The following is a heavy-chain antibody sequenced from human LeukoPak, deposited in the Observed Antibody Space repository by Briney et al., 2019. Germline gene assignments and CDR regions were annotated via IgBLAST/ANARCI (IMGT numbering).Heavy chain of an antibody. CDR3: ARGFFGVVTAFDH. CDR1: GYTFTSYA. J-gene: IGHJ4*02. Sequence: ASVKVFCKASGYTFTSYAMNWVRQAPGQGLEWMGWINTNTGNPTYAQGFTGRFVFSLDTSVSTVYLQISSLKAEDTAVYYCARGFFGVVTAFDHWGQGTLVTVSS. CDR2: INTNTGNP. V-gene: IGHV7-4-1*02. D-gene: IGHD3-3*01.